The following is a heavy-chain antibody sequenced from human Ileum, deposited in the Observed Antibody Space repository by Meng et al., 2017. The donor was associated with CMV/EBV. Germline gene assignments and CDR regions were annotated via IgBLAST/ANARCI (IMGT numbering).Heavy chain of an antibody. CDR1: FTFSSYS. D-gene: IGHD2-15*01. Sequence: FTFSSYSMNWVRQAPGKGLEWVSSISSSSSYIYYADSVKGRFTISRDNAKNSLYLQMNSLRAEDTAVYYCAREAHYCSGGSCYYFDYWGQGTLVTVSS. J-gene: IGHJ4*02. CDR3: AREAHYCSGGSCYYFDY. V-gene: IGHV3-21*01. CDR2: ISSSSSYI.